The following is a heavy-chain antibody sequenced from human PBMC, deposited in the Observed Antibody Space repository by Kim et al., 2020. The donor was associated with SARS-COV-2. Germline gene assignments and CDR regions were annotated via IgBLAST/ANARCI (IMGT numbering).Heavy chain of an antibody. CDR3: TRDVLDGYWD. CDR2: IYVDGST. V-gene: IGHV3-53*01. D-gene: IGHD6-25*01. CDR1: GFSVSSKY. J-gene: IGHJ1*01. Sequence: GGSLRLSCAASGFSVSSKYMTWVRQAPGKGLEWVSVIYVDGSTYYAASVMGRFTISSDNSKNTLYLQQNSMRAEDKAVYYCTRDVLDGYWDWVQGTVDT.